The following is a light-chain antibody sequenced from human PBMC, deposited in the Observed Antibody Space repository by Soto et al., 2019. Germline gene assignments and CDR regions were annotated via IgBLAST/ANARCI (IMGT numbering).Light chain of an antibody. Sequence: EFVLTQSPGTLSLSPGERATLSCRASQTVRNNYLAWYQQKPGQAPRLLIYDASSRATGIPDRFSGSGSGTEFTITISRLEPEDFAVYYCQQYGSSLWTFGQGTKGDIK. CDR3: QQYGSSLWT. J-gene: IGKJ1*01. V-gene: IGKV3-20*01. CDR2: DAS. CDR1: QTVRNNY.